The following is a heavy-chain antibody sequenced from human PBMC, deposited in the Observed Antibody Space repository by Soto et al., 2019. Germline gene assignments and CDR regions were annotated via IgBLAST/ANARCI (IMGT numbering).Heavy chain of an antibody. V-gene: IGHV3-21*01. CDR3: AREDSIIIPAVSDF. CDR2: VSKSDYT. CDR1: GFYFNNYG. J-gene: IGHJ4*02. Sequence: VGSLRLSCAVSGFYFNNYGINWVRQPPGKGLEWVSSVSKSDYTYYSDSVRGRFTISRDNAKNSVSLQMNSLRAEDTAVYYCAREDSIIIPAVSDFWGQGTLVTVSS. D-gene: IGHD2-2*01.